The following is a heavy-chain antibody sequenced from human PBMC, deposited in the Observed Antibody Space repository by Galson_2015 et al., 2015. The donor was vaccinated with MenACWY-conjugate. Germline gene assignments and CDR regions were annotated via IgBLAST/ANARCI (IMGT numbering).Heavy chain of an antibody. Sequence: SLRLSCAASGFTFSTYAMSWVRQAPGKGLEWVSGVSGSGESTYYADSVKGRSTISRDNSKNRLYLQMNSLRAEDTAVYYCAKDQVAAAMMGRYGYWGQGTLVTVSS. J-gene: IGHJ4*02. D-gene: IGHD2-21*02. V-gene: IGHV3-23*01. CDR2: VSGSGEST. CDR1: GFTFSTYA. CDR3: AKDQVAAAMMGRYGY.